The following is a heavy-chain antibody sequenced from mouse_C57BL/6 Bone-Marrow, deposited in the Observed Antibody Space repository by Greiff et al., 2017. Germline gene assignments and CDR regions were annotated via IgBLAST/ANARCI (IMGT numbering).Heavy chain of an antibody. Sequence: VKLVESGPGLVQPSQSLSITCTVSGFSLTSYGVHWVRQSPGKGLEWLGVIWRGGSTDYNAAFMSRLSITKDNSKSQVFFKMNSLQADDTAIYYCAISGGVWYFDVWGTGTTVTVSS. J-gene: IGHJ1*03. CDR2: IWRGGST. CDR1: GFSLTSYG. D-gene: IGHD6-2*01. V-gene: IGHV2-5*01. CDR3: AISGGVWYFDV.